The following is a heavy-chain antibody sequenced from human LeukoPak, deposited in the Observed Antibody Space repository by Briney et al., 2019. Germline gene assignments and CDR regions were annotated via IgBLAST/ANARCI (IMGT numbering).Heavy chain of an antibody. CDR1: GGSISSYY. CDR2: IYTSGST. J-gene: IGHJ6*03. Sequence: PSETLSLTCTVSGGSISSYYWSWIRQPAGKGLEWIGRIYTSGSTYYNPSLKSRVTMSVDTSKNQFSLKLSSVTAADTAVYYCARDLLEPADGSYYYYMDVWGKGTTVTVSS. V-gene: IGHV4-4*07. CDR3: ARDLLEPADGSYYYYMDV. D-gene: IGHD1-1*01.